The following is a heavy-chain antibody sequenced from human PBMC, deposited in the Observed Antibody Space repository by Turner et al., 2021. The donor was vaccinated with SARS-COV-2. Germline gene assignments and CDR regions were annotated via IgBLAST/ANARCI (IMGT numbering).Heavy chain of an antibody. CDR3: AKGVGDLLVVLTQTHPFDY. V-gene: IGHV3-23*01. CDR2: ISASGTNA. D-gene: IGHD1-26*01. CDR1: GLTLRSYA. J-gene: IGHJ4*02. Sequence: EVQLLESGGGLVQPGGSLRLSCAASGLTLRSYAMSWVRQAPGKGLEWVSTISASGTNAYYADSVKGRFTISRDNSKNSLFLQLNSLRAEDTAVFYCAKGVGDLLVVLTQTHPFDYWGQGTLVTVSS.